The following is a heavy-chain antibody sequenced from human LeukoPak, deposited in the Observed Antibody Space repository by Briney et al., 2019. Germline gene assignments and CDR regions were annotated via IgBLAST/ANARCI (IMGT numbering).Heavy chain of an antibody. CDR1: GGSISNNNYY. V-gene: IGHV4-39*07. Sequence: SETLSLTCSVSGGSISNNNYYWGWIRQPPGKGLEWIGSIFYTGSTFYKPSLKSRVTISVDTSKNQCSLKLSSVTAAVTAVYYGARYTNYGDYYYYYMDVWGKGTTVTVSS. CDR3: ARYTNYGDYYYYYMDV. J-gene: IGHJ6*03. D-gene: IGHD4-11*01. CDR2: IFYTGST.